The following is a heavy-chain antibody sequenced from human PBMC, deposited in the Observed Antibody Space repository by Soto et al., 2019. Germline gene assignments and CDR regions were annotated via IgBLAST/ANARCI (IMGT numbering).Heavy chain of an antibody. Sequence: GGSPELCSAASGVSVWCSAVAVVRQAPGKGPEWVSGIGSSDGKTDHADSVKGRFTISRDNSKNTLSLQMNSLRVEDTALYYCAPDLNGPGGWGQGTLVTVSS. D-gene: IGHD3-10*01. V-gene: IGHV3-23*01. CDR2: IGSSDGKT. CDR3: APDLNGPGG. CDR1: GVSVWCSA. J-gene: IGHJ4*02.